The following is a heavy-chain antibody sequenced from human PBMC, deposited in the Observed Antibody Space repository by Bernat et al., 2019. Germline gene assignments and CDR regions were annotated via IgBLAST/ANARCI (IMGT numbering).Heavy chain of an antibody. Sequence: QVQLQESGPGLVKPSETLSLTCTVAGGSISSYYWSWIRQPPGKGLEWIGYIYYSGSTNYNPSLKSRVTISVGTCKNQFSLKLTSVTAADTAVYYCASVFGGNAAYWYFDLWGRGTLVTVSS. CDR2: IYYSGST. V-gene: IGHV4-59*01. J-gene: IGHJ2*01. CDR3: ASVFGGNAAYWYFDL. D-gene: IGHD4-23*01. CDR1: GGSISSYY.